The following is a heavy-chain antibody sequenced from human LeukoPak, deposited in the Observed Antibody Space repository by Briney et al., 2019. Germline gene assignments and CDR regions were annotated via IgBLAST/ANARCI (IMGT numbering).Heavy chain of an antibody. Sequence: PSQTLSLTCTVSGGSISSGSYYWSWIRQPAGKGLEWIGRIYTSGSTNYNPSLKSRVTISVDTSKNQFSLKLSSVTAADTTVYYCARRGGYKRGYSYGYVFYQNLRRAYYFDYWGQGTLVTVSS. J-gene: IGHJ4*02. D-gene: IGHD5-18*01. CDR2: IYTSGST. CDR3: ARRGGYKRGYSYGYVFYQNLRRAYYFDY. CDR1: GGSISSGSYY. V-gene: IGHV4-61*02.